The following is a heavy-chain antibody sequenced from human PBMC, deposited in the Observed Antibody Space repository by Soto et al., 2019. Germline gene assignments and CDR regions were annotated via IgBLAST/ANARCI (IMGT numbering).Heavy chain of an antibody. J-gene: IGHJ4*02. CDR2: VYSSGTT. Sequence: SGGSINSYWWSWIRQPAGKGLEWIGRVYSSGTTDYNPSLNSRATLSVETSKNQFSLKLSSVTAADTAVYYCARDIGSYAYGEGYWGQGIQVTVSS. CDR3: ARDIGSYAYGEGY. V-gene: IGHV4-4*07. CDR1: GGSINSYW. D-gene: IGHD3-10*01.